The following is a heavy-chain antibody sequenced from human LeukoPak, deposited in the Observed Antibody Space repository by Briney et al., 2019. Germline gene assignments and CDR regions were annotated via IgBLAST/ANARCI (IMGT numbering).Heavy chain of an antibody. CDR3: ARGVGYFRYGRYYYMDV. V-gene: IGHV4-31*03. CDR2: IYYSGST. J-gene: IGHJ6*03. Sequence: SQTLSLTCTVSGGSISSGGYYWSWIRRHPGKGLEWIGYIYYSGSTYYNPSLKSRVTISVDTSKNQFSLKLSSVTAADTAVYYCARGVGYFRYGRYYYMDVWGKGTTVTVSS. CDR1: GGSISSGGYY. D-gene: IGHD2/OR15-2a*01.